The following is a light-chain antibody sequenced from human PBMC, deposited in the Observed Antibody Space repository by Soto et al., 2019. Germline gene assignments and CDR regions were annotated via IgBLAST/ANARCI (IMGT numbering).Light chain of an antibody. J-gene: IGLJ1*01. Sequence: LTQPASVSGSPGQSITISCSGTTSDVGGYNLVSWYQQHTAKAPKLLIYEGTQRPSGVSSRFSGSKSGNTASLTISGLQAEDKADYYCCSYASSSSYVFGTGTKVTVL. CDR1: TSDVGGYNL. CDR2: EGT. V-gene: IGLV2-23*01. CDR3: CSYASSSSYV.